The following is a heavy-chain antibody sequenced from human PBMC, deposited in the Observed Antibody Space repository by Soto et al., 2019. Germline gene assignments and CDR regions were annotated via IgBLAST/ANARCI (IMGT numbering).Heavy chain of an antibody. D-gene: IGHD2-8*01. V-gene: IGHV3-15*01. CDR2: IKSDAYGGAI. CDR1: GFTFSNAW. Sequence: EVQLVESGGGLVKPGGSLRLSCAGSGFTFSNAWMSWVRRAPGKGLEWVGRIKSDAYGGAIDYAAPVKGRFTISIDDSKNTLFLQMNNLRAEDTAVYSCTTTKGRLEPPTNDFRGQGTQVIVSS. CDR3: TTTKGRLEPPTNDF. J-gene: IGHJ4*02.